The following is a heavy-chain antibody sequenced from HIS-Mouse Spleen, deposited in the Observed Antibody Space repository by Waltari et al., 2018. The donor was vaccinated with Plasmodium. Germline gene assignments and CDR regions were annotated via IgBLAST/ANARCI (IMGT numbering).Heavy chain of an antibody. V-gene: IGHV1-24*01. CDR1: GYTLTELS. CDR2: FDPEDGET. J-gene: IGHJ4*02. Sequence: QVQLVQSGAEVKKPGASVKVSCKVSGYTLTELSMHWVRQAPGQGLEWMGGFDPEDGETIYAQKFQGRVTMTEETSTDTAYMELSSLRSEDTAVYYCATILDYYGSGSYYNGVLDYWGQGTLVTVSS. D-gene: IGHD3-10*01. CDR3: ATILDYYGSGSYYNGVLDY.